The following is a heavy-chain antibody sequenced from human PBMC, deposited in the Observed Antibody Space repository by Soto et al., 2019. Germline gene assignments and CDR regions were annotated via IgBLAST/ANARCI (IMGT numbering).Heavy chain of an antibody. J-gene: IGHJ4*02. D-gene: IGHD5-12*01. CDR1: GGTFSSYA. V-gene: IGHV1-69*01. Sequence: QVQLVQSGAEVKKPGSSVNVSCKASGGTFSSYAISWVRQAPGQGLEWMGGIIPIFGTANYVQKFQGRVTITADESTITAYMELSSLRSEDTAVYYCARGIWLQSRVDRGSDYWGQGTLVTVSS. CDR3: ARGIWLQSRVDRGSDY. CDR2: IIPIFGTA.